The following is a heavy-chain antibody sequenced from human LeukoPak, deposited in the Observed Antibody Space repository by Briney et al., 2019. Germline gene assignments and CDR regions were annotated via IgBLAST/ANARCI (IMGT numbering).Heavy chain of an antibody. CDR3: ASGACGGDCYSVSGAFDI. Sequence: SETLSLTCTVSGGSISSGGYYWSWIRQHPGKGLEWIGYIYYSGSTYYNPSLKSRVTIPVDTSKNQFSLKLSSVTAADTAVYYCASGACGGDCYSVSGAFDIWGQGTMVTVSS. J-gene: IGHJ3*02. CDR2: IYYSGST. D-gene: IGHD2-21*02. CDR1: GGSISSGGYY. V-gene: IGHV4-31*03.